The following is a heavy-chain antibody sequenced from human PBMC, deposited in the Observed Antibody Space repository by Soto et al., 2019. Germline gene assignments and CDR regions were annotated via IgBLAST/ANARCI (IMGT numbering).Heavy chain of an antibody. CDR3: AKDTRSVDYGPYYFDY. J-gene: IGHJ4*02. Sequence: GESLKISCAASGFTFSSYAMSWVRQAPGKGLEWVSAISGSGGSTYYADSVKGRFTISRDNSKNTLYLQMNSLRAEDTAVYYCAKDTRSVDYGPYYFDYWGQGTLVTVSS. CDR1: GFTFSSYA. D-gene: IGHD3-10*01. CDR2: ISGSGGST. V-gene: IGHV3-23*01.